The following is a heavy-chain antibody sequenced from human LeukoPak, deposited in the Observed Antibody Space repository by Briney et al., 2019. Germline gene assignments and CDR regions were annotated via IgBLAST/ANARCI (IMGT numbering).Heavy chain of an antibody. CDR2: INHSGST. D-gene: IGHD6-19*01. CDR3: ARRGSGWYNWFDP. CDR1: GGSFSGYY. Sequence: SETLSLTCAVYGGSFSGYYWSWIRQPPGKGLEWIGEINHSGSTNYNPSLKSRVTISVDTSKNQFSLKLSSVTAADTAVYYCARRGSGWYNWFDPWGQGTLVTVSS. J-gene: IGHJ5*02. V-gene: IGHV4-34*01.